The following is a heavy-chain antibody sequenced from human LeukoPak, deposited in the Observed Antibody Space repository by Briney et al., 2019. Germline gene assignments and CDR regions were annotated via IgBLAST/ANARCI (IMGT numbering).Heavy chain of an antibody. V-gene: IGHV4-4*02. Sequence: SETLSLTCAVSGGSISTDNWWHWIRQSPGKGLEWIAEIYHNGDVHYNPSLKSRVTMSVDTSKNQFSLKVNSVTAADTATYFCAREVAAGSYRGFDYWGQGTLVTVST. D-gene: IGHD6-19*01. CDR2: IYHNGDV. J-gene: IGHJ4*01. CDR1: GGSISTDNW. CDR3: AREVAAGSYRGFDY.